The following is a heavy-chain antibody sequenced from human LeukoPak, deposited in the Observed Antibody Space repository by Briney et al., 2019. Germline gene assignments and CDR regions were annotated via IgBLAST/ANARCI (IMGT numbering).Heavy chain of an antibody. D-gene: IGHD3-22*01. J-gene: IGHJ4*02. Sequence: ASVKVSCKASGYTFTGYYMHWVRQAPGQGLEWMGWINPNSGGTNYAQKFQGRVTMTRDTSISTAYMELSRLRSDDTAVYYCARMPLGYDSRGLGTHYWGQGTLVTVSS. CDR3: ARMPLGYDSRGLGTHY. CDR1: GYTFTGYY. CDR2: INPNSGGT. V-gene: IGHV1-2*02.